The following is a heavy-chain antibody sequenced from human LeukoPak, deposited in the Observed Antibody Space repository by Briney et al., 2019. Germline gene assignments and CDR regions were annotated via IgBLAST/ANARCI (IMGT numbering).Heavy chain of an antibody. J-gene: IGHJ4*02. Sequence: GGSLRLSCAASGFTFSSYWMSWVRQAPGKGLEWVANIKQDGSEKYYVDSVKGRFTISRDNAKNSLYLQMNSLRAKDTAVYYCARGTSIYYDSSGYHFDYWGQGTLVTVSS. CDR1: GFTFSSYW. D-gene: IGHD3-22*01. CDR2: IKQDGSEK. CDR3: ARGTSIYYDSSGYHFDY. V-gene: IGHV3-7*01.